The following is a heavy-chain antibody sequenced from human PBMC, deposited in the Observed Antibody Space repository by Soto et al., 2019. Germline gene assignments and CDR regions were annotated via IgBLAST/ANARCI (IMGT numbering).Heavy chain of an antibody. D-gene: IGHD3-10*01. CDR1: GGSISSGGYY. V-gene: IGHV4-31*03. CDR2: IYYSGST. J-gene: IGHJ4*02. CDR3: ARLRITMVRGVAFDY. Sequence: SETLSLTCTVSGGSISSGGYYWSWIRQHPGKGLEWIGYIYYSGSTYYNPSLKSRVTISVDTSKNQFSLKLSSVTAADTAVYYCARLRITMVRGVAFDYWGRGTLVTVSS.